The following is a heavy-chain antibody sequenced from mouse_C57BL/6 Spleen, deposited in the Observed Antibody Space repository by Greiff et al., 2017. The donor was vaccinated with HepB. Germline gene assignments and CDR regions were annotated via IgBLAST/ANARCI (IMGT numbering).Heavy chain of an antibody. J-gene: IGHJ3*01. Sequence: QVQLQQPGAELVKPGASVKLSCKASGYTFTSYWMHWVKQRPGQGLEWIGMIHPNSGSTNYNEKFKSKATLTVDKSSSTAYMQLSSLTSEDSAVYYCARDESYYGNLAWFAYWGQGTLVTVSA. CDR3: ARDESYYGNLAWFAY. D-gene: IGHD2-10*01. CDR2: IHPNSGST. V-gene: IGHV1-64*01. CDR1: GYTFTSYW.